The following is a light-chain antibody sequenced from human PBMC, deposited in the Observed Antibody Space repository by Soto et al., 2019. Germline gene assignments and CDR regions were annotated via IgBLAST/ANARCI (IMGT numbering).Light chain of an antibody. CDR3: TSYSYTLTLYV. CDR1: SGDVASYNY. CDR2: DVS. J-gene: IGLJ1*01. Sequence: QSALTQPASVSGSPGQSITFSCTGTSGDVASYNYVSWYQQHPGKAPQVLIYDVSSRPSGISSRFSGSKSGNTASLTISGLQAEFVADDSATSYSYTLTLYVAVTGSMLTVL. V-gene: IGLV2-14*01.